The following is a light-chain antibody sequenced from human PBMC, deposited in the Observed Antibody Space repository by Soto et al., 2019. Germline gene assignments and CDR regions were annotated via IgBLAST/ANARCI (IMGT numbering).Light chain of an antibody. CDR3: KQYYSIPLT. J-gene: IGKJ3*01. Sequence: DIVMTQSPDSLAVSLGERATINCKSSQSVLKSSNNKNCLAWYQQKPGQPPKLLIYWASTRESGVPDRFSSSGSGTDFTLTISSLQAEDVAVYYCKQYYSIPLTFGPGTKVDIK. V-gene: IGKV4-1*01. CDR2: WAS. CDR1: QSVLKSSNNKNC.